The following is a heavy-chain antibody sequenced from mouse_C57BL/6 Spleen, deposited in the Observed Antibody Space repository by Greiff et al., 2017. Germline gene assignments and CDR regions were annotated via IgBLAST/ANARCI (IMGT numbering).Heavy chain of an antibody. CDR1: GYSFTDYN. Sequence: VQLQQSGPELVKPGASVKISCKASGYSFTDYNMNWVKQSNGKSLEWIGVINPNSGTTTYNQKFKGKATLTVDQSSSTAYMQLNSLTSEDSAVYYCAKGWVENYAMDYWGQGTSVTVSS. J-gene: IGHJ4*01. V-gene: IGHV1-39*01. CDR2: INPNSGTT. D-gene: IGHD1-1*01. CDR3: AKGWVENYAMDY.